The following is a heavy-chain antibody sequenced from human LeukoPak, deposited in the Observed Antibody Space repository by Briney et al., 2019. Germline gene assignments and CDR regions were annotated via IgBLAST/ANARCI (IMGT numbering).Heavy chain of an antibody. CDR1: GGSISSGSYY. CDR3: ARVDVVTLVLDY. J-gene: IGHJ4*02. Sequence: TSQTLSLTCTVSGGSISSGSYYWSWIRQPAGKGLEWIGHIYTSGSTNYNPSLKSRVTISVDTSRNQFSLELSSVTAADMAVYYCARVDVVTLVLDYWGQGTLVTVSS. CDR2: IYTSGST. D-gene: IGHD5/OR15-5a*01. V-gene: IGHV4-61*09.